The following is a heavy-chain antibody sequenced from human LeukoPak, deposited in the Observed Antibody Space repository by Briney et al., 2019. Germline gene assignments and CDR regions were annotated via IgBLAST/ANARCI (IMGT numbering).Heavy chain of an antibody. J-gene: IGHJ3*02. Sequence: PSETLSLTCTVSGTSVSSYYWSWIRQPAGRGLEWIGRIYTRGSTNYNPSLQSRVSMSVDSSKSQFSLRLTSVTAADTAIYYCARGQYCSATTCSGDDAFDIWGQGTVVTVSS. CDR3: ARGQYCSATTCSGDDAFDI. V-gene: IGHV4-4*07. D-gene: IGHD2-8*02. CDR2: IYTRGST. CDR1: GTSVSSYY.